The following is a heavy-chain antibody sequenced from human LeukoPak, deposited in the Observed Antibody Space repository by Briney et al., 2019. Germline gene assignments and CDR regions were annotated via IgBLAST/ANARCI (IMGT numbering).Heavy chain of an antibody. J-gene: IGHJ4*02. CDR2: INPNSGGT. D-gene: IGHD3-22*01. V-gene: IGHV1-2*02. CDR3: ARVSYNFYYDSSGYYYGY. CDR1: GYTFTGYY. Sequence: ASVKVSCKASGYTFTGYYMHWVRQAPGQGLEWMGWINPNSGGTNYAQKFQGRVTMTRDTSISTAYMELSRLRSDDTAVYYCARVSYNFYYDSSGYYYGYWGQGTLVTVSS.